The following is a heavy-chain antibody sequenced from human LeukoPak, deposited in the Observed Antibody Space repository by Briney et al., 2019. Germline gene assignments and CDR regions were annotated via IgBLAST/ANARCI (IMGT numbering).Heavy chain of an antibody. D-gene: IGHD3-16*01. CDR1: GGSISSSSYY. CDR2: IYYSGST. Sequence: PSETLSLTCTVSGGSISSSSYYWGWIRQPPGNGLEWIGSIYYSGSTYYNPSLKSRVTISVDTSKNQFSLKLSSVTAADTAVYYCARETSQKGAHYMDVWGKGTTVTISS. V-gene: IGHV4-39*07. J-gene: IGHJ6*03. CDR3: ARETSQKGAHYMDV.